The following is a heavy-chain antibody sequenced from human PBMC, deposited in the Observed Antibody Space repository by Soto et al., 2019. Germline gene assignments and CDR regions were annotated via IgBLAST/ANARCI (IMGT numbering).Heavy chain of an antibody. CDR2: IYYSGST. CDR3: ARARGYSSYEYSEFDY. V-gene: IGHV4-30-4*01. D-gene: IGHD5-12*01. J-gene: IGHJ4*02. CDR1: GGSISSGDYY. Sequence: KASETLSLTCTVSGGSISSGDYYWSWIRQPPGKGLEWIVYIYYSGSTYYNPSLKSRVTITVDTSKNQFSLKLSSVTAADTAVYYCARARGYSSYEYSEFDYWGQGTLVTVSS.